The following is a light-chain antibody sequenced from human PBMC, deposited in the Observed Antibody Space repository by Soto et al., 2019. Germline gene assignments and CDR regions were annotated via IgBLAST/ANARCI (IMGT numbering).Light chain of an antibody. J-gene: IGLJ1*01. CDR3: CSYAGSSTYV. CDR2: EGT. CDR1: SSDVGRYNL. V-gene: IGLV2-23*01. Sequence: QPVLTQPASVSGSPGQSITISCTGTSSDVGRYNLVSWYQQHPGKAPKLMIYEGTKRPSGVSNRFSGSKSGNMASLTISGLQAEDETDYYCCSYAGSSTYVFGTGTKVTVL.